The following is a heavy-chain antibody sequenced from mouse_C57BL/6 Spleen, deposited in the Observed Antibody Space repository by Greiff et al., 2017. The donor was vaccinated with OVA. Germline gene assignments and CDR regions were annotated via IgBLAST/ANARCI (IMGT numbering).Heavy chain of an antibody. D-gene: IGHD1-1*01. CDR2: INPSNGGT. Sequence: VQLQQPGTELVKPGASVKLSCKASGYTFTSYWMHWVKQRPGQGLEWIGNINPSNGGTNYNKKFKSKATLTVDKSSSTASMQLSSLTSEDSAVYYCARSPYYYGLWYFDVWGTGTTVTVSS. J-gene: IGHJ1*03. CDR3: ARSPYYYGLWYFDV. V-gene: IGHV1-53*01. CDR1: GYTFTSYW.